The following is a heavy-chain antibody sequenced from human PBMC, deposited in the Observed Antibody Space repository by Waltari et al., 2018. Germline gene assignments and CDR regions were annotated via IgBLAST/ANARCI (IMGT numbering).Heavy chain of an antibody. CDR2: IYHTGTT. V-gene: IGHV4-38-2*01. J-gene: IGHJ3*02. D-gene: IGHD1-26*01. CDR3: ARGGRGSYMGSFDI. Sequence: QVQLQESGPGLVKPSETLSLTCAVSGYSISNGYYWSWIRQPPGKGLEWIGGIYHTGTTNYNASLKSRVTISVDTSKNQFSLNLSFVTAADTALYFCARGGRGSYMGSFDIWGQGPMVTVSS. CDR1: GYSISNGYY.